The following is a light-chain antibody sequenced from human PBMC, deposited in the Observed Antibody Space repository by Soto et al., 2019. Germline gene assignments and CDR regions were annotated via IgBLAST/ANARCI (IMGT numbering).Light chain of an antibody. J-gene: IGKJ2*01. CDR3: QQYNSYPYA. Sequence: DIQMTQSPSTLSASVGDRVTIACRASQNIYSWLAWYQQKPGKVPKLLIYDASDLESGVPSRFSGSGSGTEFTLTISSLQPDYFATYYCQQYNSYPYAFGQGTKLEI. V-gene: IGKV1-5*01. CDR1: QNIYSW. CDR2: DAS.